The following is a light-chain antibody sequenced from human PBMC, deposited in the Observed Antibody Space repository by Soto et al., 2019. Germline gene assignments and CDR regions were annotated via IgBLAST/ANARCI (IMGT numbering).Light chain of an antibody. CDR1: QDISNY. J-gene: IGKJ4*01. CDR3: QQFRSFPLT. CDR2: DAS. Sequence: DIQMTQSPSSVSSSVGERVTITCQASQDISNYLNWYQQKPGKAPKLLIYDASNLETGVQSGFSGSGSGTNFTFTISSLQPEDIATYYCQQFRSFPLTFGGGTKVEIK. V-gene: IGKV1-33*01.